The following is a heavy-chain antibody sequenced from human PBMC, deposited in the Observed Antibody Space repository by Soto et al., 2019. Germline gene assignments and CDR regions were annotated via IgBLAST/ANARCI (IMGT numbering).Heavy chain of an antibody. CDR3: ANYGDKTKYYFDY. D-gene: IGHD4-17*01. J-gene: IGHJ4*02. CDR1: GGSFSGYY. CDR2: INHSGST. V-gene: IGHV4-34*01. Sequence: PSETLSLTCAVYGGSFSGYYWSRIRQPPGKGLEWIGEINHSGSTNYNPSLKSRVTISVDTSKNQFSLKLSSVTAADTAVYYCANYGDKTKYYFDYWGQGTLVTV.